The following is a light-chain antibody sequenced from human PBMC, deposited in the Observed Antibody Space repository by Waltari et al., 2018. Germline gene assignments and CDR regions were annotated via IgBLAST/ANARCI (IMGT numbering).Light chain of an antibody. CDR1: SSDFGRYDI. CDR2: DVS. CDR3: CSYAGNYIWV. J-gene: IGLJ3*02. Sequence: QSALTQPASVSGSPGQSVTTPCTGSSSDFGRYDIVSWYQQHPGNAPKLIICDVSKRPSGVSDRFSGSKSGDTASLTISGLQFEDEADYYCCSYAGNYIWVFGGGTRLTVL. V-gene: IGLV2-23*02.